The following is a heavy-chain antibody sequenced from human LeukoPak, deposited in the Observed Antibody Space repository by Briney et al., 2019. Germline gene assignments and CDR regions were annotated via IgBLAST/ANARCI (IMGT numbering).Heavy chain of an antibody. D-gene: IGHD3-10*01. J-gene: IGHJ3*02. Sequence: GGSLRLSCAASGFTFSSYSMNWVRQAPGEGLEWVSSISSSSSYIYYADSVKGRFTISRDNAKNSLYLQMNSLRAEDTAVYYCARDHGYYGSGSYYNHDAFDIWGQGTMVTVSS. CDR3: ARDHGYYGSGSYYNHDAFDI. CDR2: ISSSSSYI. CDR1: GFTFSSYS. V-gene: IGHV3-21*01.